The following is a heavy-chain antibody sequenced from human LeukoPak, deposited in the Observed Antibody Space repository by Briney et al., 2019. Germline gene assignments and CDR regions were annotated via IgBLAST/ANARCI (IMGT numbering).Heavy chain of an antibody. CDR2: ISAYNGDT. CDR3: ARENYYDGSGSSSASAPVDH. V-gene: IGHV1-18*01. D-gene: IGHD3-22*01. Sequence: GASVHVSCKTSGYIFAHNGISWVRQAPGQGPEWMGWISAYNGDTNYAQNFQGRVTMTRDTSTSTVYMELRSLRSDDTAVYYCARENYYDGSGSSSASAPVDHWGQGTLVTVSS. J-gene: IGHJ4*02. CDR1: GYIFAHNG.